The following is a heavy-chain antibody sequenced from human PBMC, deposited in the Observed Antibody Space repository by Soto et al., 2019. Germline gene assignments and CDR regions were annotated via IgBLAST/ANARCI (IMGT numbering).Heavy chain of an antibody. V-gene: IGHV4-31*03. CDR2: IYYSGNT. Sequence: SSQTLSLTCTVAADSISISGDYWNWIRQHSGKGLEWIGYIYYSGNTHYNPSLRSRVIMSLITSKNEFSLKLNSVSAADTAVYYCARVRCGSTSCIRLDYWGQGTLVTVS. D-gene: IGHD2-2*01. CDR1: ADSISISGDY. J-gene: IGHJ4*02. CDR3: ARVRCGSTSCIRLDY.